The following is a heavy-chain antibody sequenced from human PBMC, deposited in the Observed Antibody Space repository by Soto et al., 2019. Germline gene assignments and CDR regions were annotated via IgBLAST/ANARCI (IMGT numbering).Heavy chain of an antibody. D-gene: IGHD6-19*01. CDR2: ISGSGGST. J-gene: IGHJ5*02. Sequence: GGSLRLSCAASGFTFSSYAMSWVRQAPGKGLEWVSAISGSGGSTYYADSVKGRFTISRDNSKNTLYLQMNSLRAEDTAVYYYAKVVPPIAVAGTSGARLNWFDPWGQGT. V-gene: IGHV3-23*01. CDR3: AKVVPPIAVAGTSGARLNWFDP. CDR1: GFTFSSYA.